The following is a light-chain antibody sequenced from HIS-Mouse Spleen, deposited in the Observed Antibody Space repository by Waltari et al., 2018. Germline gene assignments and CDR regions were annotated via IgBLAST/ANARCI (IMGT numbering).Light chain of an antibody. V-gene: IGLV1-44*01. Sequence: QSVLTQPPSASGTPGQRVTISCSGSSSNIGINTVNGYQQLPGTAPKLLIYSNNQRPSGVPDRFSGSKSGTSASLAISGLQSEDEADYYCAAWDDSLNGPVFGGGTKLTVL. CDR2: SNN. CDR1: SSNIGINT. J-gene: IGLJ3*02. CDR3: AAWDDSLNGPV.